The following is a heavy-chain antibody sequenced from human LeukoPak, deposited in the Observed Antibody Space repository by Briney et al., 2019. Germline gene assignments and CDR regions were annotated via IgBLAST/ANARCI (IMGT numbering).Heavy chain of an antibody. CDR1: ADIFSSYA. V-gene: IGHV1-69*04. D-gene: IGHD2-15*01. J-gene: IGHJ5*02. CDR3: ARERRCSAGSCYAAGLDS. Sequence: VASVKVSCKTSADIFSSYAINWVRQAPGQGLEWMGRIIPPTGVVNYGQKLQTRVTISADKSTSTAYMEVSSLRFEDTAVYFCARERRCSAGSCYAAGLDSWGQGTLVTVSS. CDR2: IIPPTGVV.